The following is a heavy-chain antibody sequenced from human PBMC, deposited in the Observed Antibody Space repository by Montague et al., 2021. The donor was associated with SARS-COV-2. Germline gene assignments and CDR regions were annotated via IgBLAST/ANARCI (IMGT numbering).Heavy chain of an antibody. J-gene: IGHJ4*02. D-gene: IGHD3-3*01. CDR1: GGSFAGSS. Sequence: SETLSLTCSVGGSFAGSSYNWLRQTPGKGLEWIGEIYYPGATDYNPSLKGRVTISADTSKNEFSLELRSVSAADTAIYYCARGTKPYYDLWLWGQGTLVTVSS. V-gene: IGHV4-34*01. CDR3: ARGTKPYYDLWL. CDR2: IYYPGAT.